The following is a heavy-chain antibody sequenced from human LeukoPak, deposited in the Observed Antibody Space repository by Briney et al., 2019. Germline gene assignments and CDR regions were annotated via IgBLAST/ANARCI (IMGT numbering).Heavy chain of an antibody. CDR3: TTDSELFTDYGDFYGMDV. CDR1: GSTFSNAW. CDR2: IKSKTDGGTT. Sequence: KAGGSLRLSCAASGSTFSNAWMSWVRQAPGKGLEWVGRIKSKTDGGTTDYAAPVKGRFTISRDDSKNTLYLQMNSLKTEDTAVYYCTTDSELFTDYGDFYGMDVWGQGTTVTVSS. J-gene: IGHJ6*02. V-gene: IGHV3-15*01. D-gene: IGHD4-17*01.